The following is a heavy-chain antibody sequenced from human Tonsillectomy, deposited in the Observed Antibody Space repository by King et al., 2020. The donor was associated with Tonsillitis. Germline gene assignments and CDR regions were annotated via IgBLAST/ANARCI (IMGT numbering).Heavy chain of an antibody. CDR1: GFTFSDYY. CDR3: ARGRYFDWFDY. V-gene: IGHV3-11*01. J-gene: IGHJ4*02. CDR2: ISSSGSTI. D-gene: IGHD3-9*01. Sequence: QLVQSGGGLVKPGGSLRLSCVASGFTFSDYYMSWIRQAPGKGLEWISYISSSGSTIYYADSVMDRFTISRDNAKNSLYLQMNSLRAEDTALYYCARGRYFDWFDYWGQGTLVTVSS.